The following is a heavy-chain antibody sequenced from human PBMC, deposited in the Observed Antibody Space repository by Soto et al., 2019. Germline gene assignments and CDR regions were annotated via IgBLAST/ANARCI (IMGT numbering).Heavy chain of an antibody. J-gene: IGHJ6*03. CDR2: ISYDGSNK. V-gene: IGHV3-30-3*01. CDR1: GFTFSSYA. Sequence: GGSLRLSCAASGFTFSSYAMHWVRQAPGKGLEWVAVISYDGSNKYYADSVKGRFTISRDNFKNTLFLQMNTLKVEDTAVYYCARQPPMFWNSGWNFYYYMDVWGKGTTVTVSS. CDR3: ARQPPMFWNSGWNFYYYMDV. D-gene: IGHD3-10*02.